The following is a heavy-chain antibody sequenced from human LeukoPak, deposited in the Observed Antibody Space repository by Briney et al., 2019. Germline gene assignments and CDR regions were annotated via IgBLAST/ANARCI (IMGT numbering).Heavy chain of an antibody. V-gene: IGHV3-23*01. J-gene: IGHJ4*02. CDR2: ISAGGST. CDR1: GCTFSSYA. D-gene: IGHD3-22*01. Sequence: PGGALRLSCAASGCTFSSYAMSWVGQAPGKGLEGVSAISAGGSTYYSDSVKGGFTISRDNSKNTLYLQMNSLRAEDTGVYYCAKRGQYYYDSSGYYYQDWGQGTLVTVSS. CDR3: AKRGQYYYDSSGYYYQD.